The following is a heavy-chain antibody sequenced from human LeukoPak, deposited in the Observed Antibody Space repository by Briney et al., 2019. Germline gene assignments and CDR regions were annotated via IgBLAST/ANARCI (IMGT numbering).Heavy chain of an antibody. D-gene: IGHD2-15*01. Sequence: SETLSLTCTVSGGSISSSSYYWGWIRQPPGKGLEWIGSIYYSGSTYYNPSLKSRVTISVDTSKNQFSLKLSSVTAADTAVYYCARLEVVDAPMPFDYWGQGTLVTVSS. J-gene: IGHJ4*02. CDR1: GGSISSSSYY. CDR2: IYYSGST. V-gene: IGHV4-39*01. CDR3: ARLEVVDAPMPFDY.